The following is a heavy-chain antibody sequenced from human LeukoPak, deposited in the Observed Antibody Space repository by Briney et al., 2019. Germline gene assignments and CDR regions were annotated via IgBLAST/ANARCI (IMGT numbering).Heavy chain of an antibody. V-gene: IGHV1-69*06. CDR2: IIPIFGTA. D-gene: IGHD3-10*01. CDR1: GGTFSSYA. Sequence: ASVKVSCKASGGTFSSYAISWVRQAPGQVLEWMGGIIPIFGTANYAQKFQGRVTITADKSTSTAYMELSSLRSEDTAVYYCARDSALDGSGSYHNYWGQGTLVTVSS. CDR3: ARDSALDGSGSYHNY. J-gene: IGHJ4*02.